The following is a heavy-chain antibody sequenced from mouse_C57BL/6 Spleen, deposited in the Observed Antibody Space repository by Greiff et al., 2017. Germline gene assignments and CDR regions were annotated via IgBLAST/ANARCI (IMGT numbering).Heavy chain of an antibody. CDR1: GYAFSSSW. V-gene: IGHV1-82*01. CDR3: ARTTGVSKGYFDV. D-gene: IGHD1-1*01. Sequence: QVQLLQSGPELVKPGASVRISCKASGYAFSSSWMNWVKQRPGKGLEWIGRIYPGDRDNNYNWKLTGKGTLTTDKSTSKAYMQLSSLTSEDSAVYFCARTTGVSKGYFDVWGTGTTVTVSS. J-gene: IGHJ1*03. CDR2: IYPGDRDN.